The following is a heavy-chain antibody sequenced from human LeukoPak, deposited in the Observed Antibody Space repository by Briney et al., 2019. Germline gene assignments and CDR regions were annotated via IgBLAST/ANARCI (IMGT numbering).Heavy chain of an antibody. J-gene: IGHJ5*02. Sequence: ASVKVSCKASGYTFTGYYMHWVRHAPGQGLEWMGWINPNSGGTNYAQKFQYRVTMTRDTSISTAYMELSRLRSDDTAVYYCATEGVVTGILGSWGQGTLVTVSS. CDR3: ATEGVVTGILGS. CDR2: INPNSGGT. CDR1: GYTFTGYY. V-gene: IGHV1-2*02. D-gene: IGHD2-21*02.